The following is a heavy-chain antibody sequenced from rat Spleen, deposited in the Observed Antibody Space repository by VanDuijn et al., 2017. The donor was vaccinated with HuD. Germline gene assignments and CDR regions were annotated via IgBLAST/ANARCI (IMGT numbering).Heavy chain of an antibody. J-gene: IGHJ1*01. D-gene: IGHD4-3*01. CDR2: ISYDGSSA. Sequence: EVQLVESDGGLVQPGRSLKLSCAASGFTFSDYYMAWVRQAPAKGLEWVATISYDGSSAYYRDSVKDRFTISRDNAKSTLYLQMDSLRSEDTATYYCARHNSGYGYFDFWGPGTMVTVSS. CDR1: GFTFSDYY. V-gene: IGHV5-29*01. CDR3: ARHNSGYGYFDF.